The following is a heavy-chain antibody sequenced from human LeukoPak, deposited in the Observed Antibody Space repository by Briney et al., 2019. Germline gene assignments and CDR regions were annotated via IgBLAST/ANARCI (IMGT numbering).Heavy chain of an antibody. D-gene: IGHD3-3*01. CDR1: GFTFSSYA. J-gene: IGHJ4*02. Sequence: GGSLRLSCAASGFTFSSYAMHWVRQAPGKGLEWVAVISYDGSNKYYADSVKGRFTISRDNSKSTLYLQMNSLRAEDTAVYYCAKIRSGHYFFEYWGQGTLVTVSS. V-gene: IGHV3-30-3*02. CDR3: AKIRSGHYFFEY. CDR2: ISYDGSNK.